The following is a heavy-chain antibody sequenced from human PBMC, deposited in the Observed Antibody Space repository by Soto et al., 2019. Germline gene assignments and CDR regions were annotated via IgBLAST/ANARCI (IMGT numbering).Heavy chain of an antibody. CDR2: INAGNGNT. CDR1: GYTFTSYA. V-gene: IGHV1-3*01. Sequence: ASVKVSCKASGYTFTSYAMHWVRQAPGQRLEWMGWINAGNGNTKYSQKFQGRVTITRDTSASTAYMELSSLRSEDTAVYYCARDSVDIVATTRYYYGMDVWGQGTTVTVS. CDR3: ARDSVDIVATTRYYYGMDV. J-gene: IGHJ6*02. D-gene: IGHD5-12*01.